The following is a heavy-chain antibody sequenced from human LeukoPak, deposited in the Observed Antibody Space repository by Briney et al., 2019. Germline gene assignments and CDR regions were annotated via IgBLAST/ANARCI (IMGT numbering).Heavy chain of an antibody. CDR3: ARKVRGQWLRPYSSRYYFDY. J-gene: IGHJ4*02. CDR2: ISAYNGNT. Sequence: ASVKVSCTASGYTFTSYGISWVRQAPGQGLEWMGWISAYNGNTNYAQKLQGRVTMTTDTSTSTAYMELRSLRSEDTAVYYCARKVRGQWLRPYSSRYYFDYWGQGTLVTVSS. CDR1: GYTFTSYG. V-gene: IGHV1-18*01. D-gene: IGHD5-12*01.